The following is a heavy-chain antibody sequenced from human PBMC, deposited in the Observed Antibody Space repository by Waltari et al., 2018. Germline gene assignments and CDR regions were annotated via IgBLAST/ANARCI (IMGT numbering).Heavy chain of an antibody. CDR2: IKNDGSIT. CDR3: AKSDWFDP. Sequence: EVQLVESGGGSVQSGGSLRLSCVASGFSISNYWMNWVRQAPGKGLVWVSRIKNDGSITTYADSVRGRFAISRDNANNTVYLQMNSLRIEDTAMYYCAKSDWFDPWGQGTLVTVSS. CDR1: GFSISNYW. V-gene: IGHV3-74*01. J-gene: IGHJ5*02.